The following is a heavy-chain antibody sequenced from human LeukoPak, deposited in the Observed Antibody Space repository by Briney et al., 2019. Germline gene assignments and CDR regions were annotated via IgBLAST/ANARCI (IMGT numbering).Heavy chain of an antibody. J-gene: IGHJ6*02. D-gene: IGHD2-2*02. CDR2: ISAYNGNT. CDR3: ARWAGYCSSTSCYTFYYYYGMDV. V-gene: IGHV1-18*01. Sequence: ASVKVSCKASGYTFTGYGISWVRQAPGQGLEWMGWISAYNGNTNYAQKLQGRVTMTTDTSTSTAYMELRSLRSDDTAVYYCARWAGYCSSTSCYTFYYYYGMDVWGQGTTVTVSS. CDR1: GYTFTGYG.